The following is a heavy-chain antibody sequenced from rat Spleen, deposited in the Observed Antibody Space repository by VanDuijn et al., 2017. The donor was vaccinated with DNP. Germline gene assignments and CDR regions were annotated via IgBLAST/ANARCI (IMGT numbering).Heavy chain of an antibody. D-gene: IGHD1-4*01. V-gene: IGHV5S13*01. CDR3: AREPHYQFDY. Sequence: EVQLVESGGGLVQPGRSLKLSCAASGFTFSNSGMHWIRQAPTKGLEWVASISTGGDNTYYRGSVKGRFTISIDNAKNTQYLQMNSLRSEDMATYYCAREPHYQFDYWGQGTLVTVSS. CDR2: ISTGGDNT. J-gene: IGHJ3*01. CDR1: GFTFSNSG.